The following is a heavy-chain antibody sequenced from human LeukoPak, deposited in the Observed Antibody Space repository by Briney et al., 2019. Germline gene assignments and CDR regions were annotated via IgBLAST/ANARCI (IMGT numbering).Heavy chain of an antibody. Sequence: SETLSLTCAVYGGSFSGYYWSWIRQPPGKGLEWIGEINHSGSTNYNPSLKSRVTISVDTSKNQFSLKLSSVTAADTAVYYCARGLYCSSTSCYSANYYYYYMDVWGKGTTVTVSS. D-gene: IGHD2-2*01. CDR2: INHSGST. CDR3: ARGLYCSSTSCYSANYYYYYMDV. CDR1: GGSFSGYY. V-gene: IGHV4-34*01. J-gene: IGHJ6*03.